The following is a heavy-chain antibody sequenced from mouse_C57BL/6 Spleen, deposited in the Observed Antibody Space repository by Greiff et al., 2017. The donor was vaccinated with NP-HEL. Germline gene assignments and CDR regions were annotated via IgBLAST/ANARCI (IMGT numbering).Heavy chain of an antibody. V-gene: IGHV1-80*01. CDR2: IYPGDGDT. CDR1: GYAFSSYW. Sequence: VKLMESGAELVKPGASVKISCKASGYAFSSYWMNWVKQRPGKGLEWIGQIYPGDGDTNYNGKFKGKATLTADKSSSTAYMQLSSLTSEDSAVYFCAREGGGYDYDGFAYWGQGTLVTVSA. D-gene: IGHD2-4*01. CDR3: AREGGGYDYDGFAY. J-gene: IGHJ3*01.